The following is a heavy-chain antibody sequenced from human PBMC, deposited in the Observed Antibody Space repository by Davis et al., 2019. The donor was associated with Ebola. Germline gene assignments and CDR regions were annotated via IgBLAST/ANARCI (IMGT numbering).Heavy chain of an antibody. V-gene: IGHV1-2*04. D-gene: IGHD3-22*01. Sequence: ASVTVSCKASGYTFTGYYMHWVRQAPGQGLEWMGWINPNSGGTNYAQKFQGWVTMTRYTSISTAYMELSRLRSDDTAVYYCARGTRITMIVVVITRAFDIWGQGTMVTVSS. CDR1: GYTFTGYY. CDR2: INPNSGGT. CDR3: ARGTRITMIVVVITRAFDI. J-gene: IGHJ3*02.